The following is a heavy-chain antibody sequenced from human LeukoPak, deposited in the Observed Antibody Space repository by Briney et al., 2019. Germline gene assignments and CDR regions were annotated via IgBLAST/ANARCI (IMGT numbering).Heavy chain of an antibody. CDR1: GFTFSSYS. Sequence: GGSLRLSCAASGFTFSSYSMNWVRQAPGKGLEWVSSISSSSSYIYYADSVKGRFTISRDNAKNSLYLQMNSLRAEDTAVYYCARDFSDYYDTDAFDIWGQGTMVTVSS. V-gene: IGHV3-21*01. CDR2: ISSSSSYI. D-gene: IGHD3-22*01. J-gene: IGHJ3*02. CDR3: ARDFSDYYDTDAFDI.